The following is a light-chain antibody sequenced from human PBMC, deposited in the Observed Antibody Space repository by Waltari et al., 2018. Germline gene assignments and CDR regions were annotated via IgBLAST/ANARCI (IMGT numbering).Light chain of an antibody. CDR1: QSVGSY. Sequence: EIVLTQSPVTLSLSPGERATPSCSASQSVGSYLAWYQQKAGQAPRLLIYDASNGATGIPARFSGSGSGTDFTLTISSLEPEDFAIYYCQQRSTWPLTFGGGSKVEI. V-gene: IGKV3-11*01. J-gene: IGKJ4*01. CDR2: DAS. CDR3: QQRSTWPLT.